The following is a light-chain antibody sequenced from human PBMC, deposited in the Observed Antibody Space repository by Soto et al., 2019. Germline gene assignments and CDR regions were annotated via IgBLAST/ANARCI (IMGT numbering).Light chain of an antibody. CDR2: DAS. CDR3: QQRGNWPPWT. V-gene: IGKV3-11*01. J-gene: IGKJ1*01. CDR1: RSVSSY. Sequence: EIVLTQSPATLSLSPGERATLSCRASRSVSSYLAWYQQKPGQAPRLLIYDASNRATGIPARFSGSGSGTDFTLTISSLEPEDFAAYYCQQRGNWPPWTFGQGTKVEIK.